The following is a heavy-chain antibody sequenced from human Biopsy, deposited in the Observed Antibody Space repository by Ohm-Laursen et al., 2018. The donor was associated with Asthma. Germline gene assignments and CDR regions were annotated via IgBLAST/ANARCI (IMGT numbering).Heavy chain of an antibody. V-gene: IGHV4-39*01. J-gene: IGHJ6*02. Sequence: SDTLSLTCSLSSGSGGYMRSGNYYWGWIRQPPGKGLEWIGSIYYSGTTYYNPSLESRATVSADTSKNQFSLKLTSLTAADTAVYYCVRGSSSWHHGPFHYYYGLDVWGQGTTATVSS. D-gene: IGHD6-13*01. CDR3: VRGSSSWHHGPFHYYYGLDV. CDR2: IYYSGTT. CDR1: SGSGGYMRSGNYY.